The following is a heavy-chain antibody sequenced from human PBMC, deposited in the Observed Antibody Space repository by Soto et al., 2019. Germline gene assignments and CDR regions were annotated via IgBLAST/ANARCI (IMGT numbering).Heavy chain of an antibody. CDR1: AGSISSGGYY. CDR2: IYHSGGT. Sequence: KASETLSLTCSVSAGSISSGGYYWNWIRQPPGKGLEWIGYIYHSGGTYSSPSLRSRVTISVDTSKNQFSLKLSPVTAADTAVYYCARDRGGYGVYDYWGQGTLVTVS. CDR3: ARDRGGYGVYDY. V-gene: IGHV4-31*03. J-gene: IGHJ4*02. D-gene: IGHD5-12*01.